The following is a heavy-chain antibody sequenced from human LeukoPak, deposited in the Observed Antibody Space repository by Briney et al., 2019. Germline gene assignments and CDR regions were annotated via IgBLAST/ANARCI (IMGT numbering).Heavy chain of an antibody. Sequence: PGGSLRLSCAASGFTFSIYSINWVRQAPGKGLEWVSSISSSSSYIYYADSVKGRFTISRDNAKNSLYLQMNSLGAEDTAVYYCARDDYSYGQPYHFDYWGQGTLVTVSS. V-gene: IGHV3-21*01. D-gene: IGHD5-18*01. CDR1: GFTFSIYS. J-gene: IGHJ4*02. CDR2: ISSSSSYI. CDR3: ARDDYSYGQPYHFDY.